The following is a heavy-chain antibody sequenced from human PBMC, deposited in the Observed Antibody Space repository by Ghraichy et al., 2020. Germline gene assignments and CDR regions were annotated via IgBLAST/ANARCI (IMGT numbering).Heavy chain of an antibody. V-gene: IGHV4-59*01. CDR1: GGSISSYY. CDR2: IYYSGST. D-gene: IGHD6-13*01. CDR3: AREGGSSWYYWFDP. J-gene: IGHJ5*02. Sequence: ETLSLTCTVSGGSISSYYWSWIRQPPGKGLEWIGYIYYSGSTNYNPSLKSRVTISVDTSKNQFSLKLISVTAADTAVYYCAREGGSSWYYWFDPWGQGTLVTVSS.